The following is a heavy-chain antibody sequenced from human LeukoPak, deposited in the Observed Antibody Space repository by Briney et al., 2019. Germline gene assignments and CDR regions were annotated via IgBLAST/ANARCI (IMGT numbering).Heavy chain of an antibody. CDR3: ARVGVPTGHGDCDY. D-gene: IGHD2-21*02. V-gene: IGHV3-48*01. CDR1: GFTFSSYS. J-gene: IGHJ4*02. CDR2: ISSSSSTI. Sequence: GGSLRLSCAASGFTFSSYSMNWVRQAPGKGLEWVSYISSSSSTIYYADSVKGRFTISRDNAKNSLYLQMNSLRAEDTALYYCARVGVPTGHGDCDYWCQGTLVIVSS.